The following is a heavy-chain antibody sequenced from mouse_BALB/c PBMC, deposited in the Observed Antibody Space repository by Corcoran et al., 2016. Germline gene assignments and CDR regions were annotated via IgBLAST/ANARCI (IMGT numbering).Heavy chain of an antibody. CDR1: GYTFTSYV. Sequence: EVQLQQSGPELVKPGASVKMSCKASGYTFTSYVIHWVKQKPGQCREWIGYIYPYKDGIKYNEKFKGKATLTSDKSSSTAYMGLNSLTAGDSAVDYCESEFPGGNTFDSWGQGSTLAASP. CDR2: IYPYKDGI. D-gene: IGHD1-1*02. J-gene: IGHJ2*01. V-gene: IGHV1S136*01. CDR3: ESEFPGGNTFDS.